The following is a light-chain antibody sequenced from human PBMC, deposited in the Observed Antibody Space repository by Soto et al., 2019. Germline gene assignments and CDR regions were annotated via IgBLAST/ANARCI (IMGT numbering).Light chain of an antibody. CDR2: GAS. J-gene: IGKJ1*01. CDR3: QQYGNSPRT. V-gene: IGKV3-20*01. CDR1: QSLSSGY. Sequence: EIVLTQSPGTLSLSPGERATRSCRATQSLSSGYLAWYQQKPGQAPRLLIYGASTRATGSPDRFSGSGSGTDFTLTISRLEPEDFAVYYCQQYGNSPRTFGQGTKVEIK.